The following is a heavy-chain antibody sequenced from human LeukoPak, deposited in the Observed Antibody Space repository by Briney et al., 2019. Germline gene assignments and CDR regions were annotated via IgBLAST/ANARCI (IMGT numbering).Heavy chain of an antibody. V-gene: IGHV3-30*02. J-gene: IGHJ4*02. CDR2: IRYDGSTE. Sequence: GGSLRLFCAASGFGFSGYGMHGVRRATGKGAEWVAFIRYDGSTESYMGSAEGRFTISRDNSKNTLSLQMNSLRVEDTALYYCAKELGTSFDYWGQGILVTVAS. D-gene: IGHD1-7*01. CDR3: AKELGTSFDY. CDR1: GFGFSGYG.